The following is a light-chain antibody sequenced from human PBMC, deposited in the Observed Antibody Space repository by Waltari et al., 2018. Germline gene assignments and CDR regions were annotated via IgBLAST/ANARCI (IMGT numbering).Light chain of an antibody. J-gene: IGKJ2*03. CDR1: ENVNNY. Sequence: DIQMTQSPSSLSASVGDRVTITCRASENVNNYLNWYQQKPGKAPKLLIYKASTLQSGVPSRFSGSGSGTDYTFTISSLQSEDVATYYCQHGYDTPPYSFGQGTKVEIK. V-gene: IGKV1-39*01. CDR2: KAS. CDR3: QHGYDTPPYS.